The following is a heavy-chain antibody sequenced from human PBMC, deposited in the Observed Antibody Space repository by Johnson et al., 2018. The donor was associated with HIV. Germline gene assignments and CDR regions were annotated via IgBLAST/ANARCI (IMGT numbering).Heavy chain of an antibody. D-gene: IGHD6-19*01. CDR3: ARVSRLGDIAVLSDAFDI. J-gene: IGHJ3*02. CDR1: QFTFSSYY. CDR2: ISYDGSNK. Sequence: QVQLVESGGGLAKPAWSPRLSCAASQFTFSSYYMNCVRQVPGKGLEWVALISYDGSNKYYADSVKGRFTISRDNAKNSLYLQMNSLRAEDTALYYCARVSRLGDIAVLSDAFDIWGQGTLVTVSS. V-gene: IGHV3-30-3*01.